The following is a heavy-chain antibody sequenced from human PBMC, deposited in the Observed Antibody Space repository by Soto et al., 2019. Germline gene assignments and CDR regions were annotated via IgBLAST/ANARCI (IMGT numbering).Heavy chain of an antibody. Sequence: GRSLRLSCAASGCTFSSYAMHWVRQAPGKGLEWVAVISYDGSNKYYADSVKGRFTISRDNSKNALYLQMNSLRAEDTAVYYCARDRRLGIAAAGTLFGYWGQGTLVTVSS. CDR2: ISYDGSNK. D-gene: IGHD6-13*01. J-gene: IGHJ4*02. CDR3: ARDRRLGIAAAGTLFGY. CDR1: GCTFSSYA. V-gene: IGHV3-30-3*01.